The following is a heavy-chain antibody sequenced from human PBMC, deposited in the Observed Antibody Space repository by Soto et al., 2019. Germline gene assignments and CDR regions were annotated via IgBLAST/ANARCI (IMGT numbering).Heavy chain of an antibody. CDR2: INNAYST. CDR3: VRENYYYGMDV. Sequence: EVQLEESGGTWVQPGGSLRLSYAASGFDASVNFMTWVRQAPGKGLEWVSAINNAYSTFYADSVKGRFTISRDNSKNTVYLQVSSLRVEDTAMYYCVRENYYYGMDVWGQGTAVTVSS. J-gene: IGHJ6*02. V-gene: IGHV3-66*01. CDR1: GFDASVNF.